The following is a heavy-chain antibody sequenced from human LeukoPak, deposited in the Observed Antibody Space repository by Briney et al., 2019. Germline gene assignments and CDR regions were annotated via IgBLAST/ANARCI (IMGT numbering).Heavy chain of an antibody. J-gene: IGHJ6*03. Sequence: GGSLRLSCAASGFTFSSSGISWVRQAPGKGLEWVSAISDSGGSTFYADSVKGRFTISRDNSRNTLYLQMNSLRAEDTAVYYCAKGGAVSSKSITLIRGTRKYYYYVDVWGKGTTVTISS. D-gene: IGHD3-10*01. CDR3: AKGGAVSSKSITLIRGTRKYYYYVDV. CDR2: ISDSGGST. V-gene: IGHV3-23*01. CDR1: GFTFSSSG.